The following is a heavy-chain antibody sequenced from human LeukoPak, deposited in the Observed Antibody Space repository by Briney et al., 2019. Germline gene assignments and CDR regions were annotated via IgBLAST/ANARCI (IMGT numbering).Heavy chain of an antibody. CDR1: GGSISSYY. V-gene: IGHV4-59*01. D-gene: IGHD6-13*01. CDR2: IYYSGST. CDR3: ARDSQQLVPVRGAFDI. J-gene: IGHJ3*02. Sequence: SETLSLTCTVSGGSISSYYWSWIRQPPGKGLEWNGYIYYSGSTNYNPSLKSRVTISVDTSKNQFSLKLSSVTAADTAVYYCARDSQQLVPVRGAFDIWGQGTMVTVSS.